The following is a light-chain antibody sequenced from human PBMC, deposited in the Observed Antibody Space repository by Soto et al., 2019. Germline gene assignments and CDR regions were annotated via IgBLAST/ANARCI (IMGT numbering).Light chain of an antibody. CDR1: QSINIY. CDR3: QQSYRSPYT. J-gene: IGKJ2*01. Sequence: IQMTQSPSSLSASVRDSVTVTCRASQSINIYLNWYQQKPGKAPTLLIYGASSLQSGVPSRFTGGGSRTDVTLTISSLQPEDFATYYCQQSYRSPYTVGQGTKLEIK. CDR2: GAS. V-gene: IGKV1-39*01.